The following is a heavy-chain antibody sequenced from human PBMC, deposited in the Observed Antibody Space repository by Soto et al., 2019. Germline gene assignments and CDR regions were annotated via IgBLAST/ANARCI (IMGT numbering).Heavy chain of an antibody. CDR2: IKQDGSEK. J-gene: IGHJ3*02. CDR3: AKILAGSSSWYEVAFDI. Sequence: GGSLRLSCAASGFTFSSYWMSWVRQAPGKGLEWVANIKQDGSEKFYVDSVKGRFTISRDNAKNSLHLQMNSLRTVDTAVYYCAKILAGSSSWYEVAFDIWGQGTMVTVSS. D-gene: IGHD6-13*01. V-gene: IGHV3-7*05. CDR1: GFTFSSYW.